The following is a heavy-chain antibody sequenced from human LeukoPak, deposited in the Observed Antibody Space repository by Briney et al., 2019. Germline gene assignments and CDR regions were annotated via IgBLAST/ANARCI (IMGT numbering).Heavy chain of an antibody. V-gene: IGHV3-72*01. J-gene: IGHJ6*02. CDR1: GFTFSDHY. CDR2: IRKKTNSYTT. Sequence: GGSLRLSCAASGFTFSDHYMDWVRQAPGKGLEWVGRIRKKTNSYTTEYAASVKDRFTISRDDSKNSLYLQMNSLRAEDTAVYYCAKDWLLRDGLGSGWNEDYYYGMDVWGQGTTVTVSS. CDR3: AKDWLLRDGLGSGWNEDYYYGMDV. D-gene: IGHD6-19*01.